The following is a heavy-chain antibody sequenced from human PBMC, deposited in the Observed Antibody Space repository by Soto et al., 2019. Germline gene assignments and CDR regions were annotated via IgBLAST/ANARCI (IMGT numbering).Heavy chain of an antibody. D-gene: IGHD6-13*01. V-gene: IGHV1-69*13. Sequence: ASVKVSCKASGGTFSSYAISWVRQAPGQGLEWMGGIIPIFGTANYAQKFQGRVTITADESTSTAYMELSSLRSEDTAVYYCARGFTLGWPRAAAGTSLLGYWGQGTLVTVSS. J-gene: IGHJ4*02. CDR2: IIPIFGTA. CDR3: ARGFTLGWPRAAAGTSLLGY. CDR1: GGTFSSYA.